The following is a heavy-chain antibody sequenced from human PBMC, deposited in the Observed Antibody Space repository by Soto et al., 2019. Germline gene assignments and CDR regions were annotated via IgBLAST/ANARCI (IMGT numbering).Heavy chain of an antibody. V-gene: IGHV1-18*01. Sequence: QVRLEQSGPEVKKTGASVKVSCKASGYTFTSYGISWVRQAPGQGLEWMGWINIYSGDANYAQSFQDRVTMTRDTSTNTVYMDRRTLRSDDTAVYYCARALYYYDNSGLAYWGQGTLLTVSS. CDR2: INIYSGDA. D-gene: IGHD3-22*01. CDR3: ARALYYYDNSGLAY. J-gene: IGHJ4*02. CDR1: GYTFTSYG.